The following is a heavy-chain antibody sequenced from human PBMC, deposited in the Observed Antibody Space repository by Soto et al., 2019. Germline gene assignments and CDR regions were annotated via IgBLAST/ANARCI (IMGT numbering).Heavy chain of an antibody. CDR1: GYTFTSYA. CDR2: INAGNGNT. J-gene: IGHJ3*02. D-gene: IGHD1-26*01. V-gene: IGHV1-3*01. CDR3: AREYSGSRDAFDI. Sequence: ASVKVFCKASGYTFTSYAMHWVRQAPGQRLEWMGWINAGNGNTKYSQKFQGRVTITRDTSASTAYMELSSLRSEDTAVYYCAREYSGSRDAFDIWGQGTMVTVSS.